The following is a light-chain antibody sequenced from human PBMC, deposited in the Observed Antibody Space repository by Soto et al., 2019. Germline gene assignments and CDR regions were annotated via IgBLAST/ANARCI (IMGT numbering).Light chain of an antibody. CDR3: HHLNSYPLG. J-gene: IGKJ4*01. Sequence: DIQMTQSPSTLSASVGDRVTITCRASQSISSWLAWYQQKPGKAPKLLIYDASSLESGVPSRFSGSGSGTEFTLTISSLQPDDFATYYCHHLNSYPLGFGGGTKVEIK. CDR2: DAS. V-gene: IGKV1-5*01. CDR1: QSISSW.